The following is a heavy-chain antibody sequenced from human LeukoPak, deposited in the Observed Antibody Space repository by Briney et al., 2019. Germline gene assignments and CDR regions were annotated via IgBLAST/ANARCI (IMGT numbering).Heavy chain of an antibody. CDR2: MNPNSGNT. J-gene: IGHJ5*02. V-gene: IGHV1-8*03. CDR3: ARGLGYSYGYWFDP. Sequence: GASVKVSCKASGYTFTSYDINWVRQATGQGLEWMGWMNPNSGNTGYAQKFQGRVTITRNTSISTAYMELSSLRSEDTAVYYCARGLGYSYGYWFDPWGQGTLVTVSS. D-gene: IGHD5-18*01. CDR1: GYTFTSYD.